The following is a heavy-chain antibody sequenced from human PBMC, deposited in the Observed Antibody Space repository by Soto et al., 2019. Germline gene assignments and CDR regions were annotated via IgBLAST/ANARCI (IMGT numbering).Heavy chain of an antibody. Sequence: ASVKVSCKASGYTFTSYGISWVRQAPGQGLEWMGWISAYNGNTNYAQKLQGRVTMTTDTSTSTAYMELRSLRSDDTAVYYCARADTNYDSSGYYFDYWGQGTLVTVSS. D-gene: IGHD3-22*01. CDR1: GYTFTSYG. V-gene: IGHV1-18*01. CDR2: ISAYNGNT. J-gene: IGHJ4*02. CDR3: ARADTNYDSSGYYFDY.